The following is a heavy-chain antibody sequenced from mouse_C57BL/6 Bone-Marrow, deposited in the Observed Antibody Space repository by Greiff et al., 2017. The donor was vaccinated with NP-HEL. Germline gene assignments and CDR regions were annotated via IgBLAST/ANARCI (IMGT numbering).Heavy chain of an antibody. CDR3: TTRLRRNYAMDY. D-gene: IGHD2-2*01. CDR1: GFNINDDY. Sequence: DVQLQESGAELVRPGASVKLSCTASGFNINDDYMHWVKQRPEQGLEWIGWIDPENGDTEYASKFQGTATITADTSSNTAYLQLSSLTSEDTAVYYCTTRLRRNYAMDYWGQGTSVTVSS. V-gene: IGHV14-4*01. CDR2: IDPENGDT. J-gene: IGHJ4*01.